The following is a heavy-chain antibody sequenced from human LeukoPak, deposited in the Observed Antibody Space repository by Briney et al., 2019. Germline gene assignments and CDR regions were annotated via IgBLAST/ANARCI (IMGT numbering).Heavy chain of an antibody. CDR1: GYSFSNYW. J-gene: IGHJ4*02. Sequence: GESLKISCKASGYSFSNYWIGWVRQMPGKGLEWMGMIFIGDSDTRYSPSFQGQVTISADKSISTAYLQWSSLKASDTAIYYCARRDNDYDSSGCYSSTHFDYWGQGTLVTVSS. V-gene: IGHV5-51*01. D-gene: IGHD3-22*01. CDR2: IFIGDSDT. CDR3: ARRDNDYDSSGCYSSTHFDY.